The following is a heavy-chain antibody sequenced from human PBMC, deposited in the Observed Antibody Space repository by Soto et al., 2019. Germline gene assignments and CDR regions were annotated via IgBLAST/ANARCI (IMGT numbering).Heavy chain of an antibody. V-gene: IGHV4-34*01. J-gene: IGHJ4*02. CDR1: GGSFSVYY. CDR2: INHSGST. D-gene: IGHD3-16*02. CDR3: AGAFTFGGVIVKQYYFDY. Sequence: PSDTLSLTCAVYGGSFSVYYWSWIRQPPGKGLEWIGEINHSGSTNYNPSLKSRVTISVDTSKNQFSLKLSSVTAADTAVYYCAGAFTFGGVIVKQYYFDYWGQGTLVTVSS.